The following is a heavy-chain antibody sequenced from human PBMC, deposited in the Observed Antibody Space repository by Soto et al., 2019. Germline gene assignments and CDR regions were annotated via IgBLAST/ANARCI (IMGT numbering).Heavy chain of an antibody. CDR2: ISGPGTIT. Sequence: EVQLLESGGGLVQPGGSLRLSCAASGSSFSSYAMNWVRQAPGKGLEWVSSISGPGTITYYADSVKGRFTISRDNSKDTLYMQMNSLRVEDTAVYYWAKEGVWVHYGMDVCVQGTRVTVSS. V-gene: IGHV3-23*01. CDR1: GSSFSSYA. J-gene: IGHJ6*02. D-gene: IGHD3-16*01. CDR3: AKEGVWVHYGMDV.